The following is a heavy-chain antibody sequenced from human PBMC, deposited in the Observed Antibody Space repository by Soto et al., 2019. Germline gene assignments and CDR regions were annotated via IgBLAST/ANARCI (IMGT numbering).Heavy chain of an antibody. CDR1: GFSLSTSRGG. Sequence: QITLKESGPTLVKPTQTLTLTCTFSGFSLSTSRGGVGWIRQPPGKALEWLALIYWDDDKRYSPSLKSRLTITKDTSNNPVVLTMTNTDPLDTATYYCVHTSGAGNSACFDYWGQGTLVTVSS. J-gene: IGHJ4*02. D-gene: IGHD6-13*01. CDR2: IYWDDDK. V-gene: IGHV2-5*02. CDR3: VHTSGAGNSACFDY.